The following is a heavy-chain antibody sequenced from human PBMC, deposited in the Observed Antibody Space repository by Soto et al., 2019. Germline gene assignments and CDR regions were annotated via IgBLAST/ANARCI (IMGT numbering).Heavy chain of an antibody. J-gene: IGHJ4*02. Sequence: EVQLLESGGGLVQPGGSLRLSCVVSGFTFSNYAMSWVRKTPGKGLEWVSGITSDGSTTWYADFVEGRFTISRDNSKNTVYLQLNSPIGEDAAVYFCAKGGSSGWSGGEDFWGQGTMVTVSS. CDR1: GFTFSNYA. CDR2: ITSDGSTT. CDR3: AKGGSSGWSGGEDF. V-gene: IGHV3-23*01. D-gene: IGHD6-19*01.